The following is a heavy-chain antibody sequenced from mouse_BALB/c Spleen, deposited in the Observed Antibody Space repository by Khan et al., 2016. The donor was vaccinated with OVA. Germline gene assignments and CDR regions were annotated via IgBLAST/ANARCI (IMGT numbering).Heavy chain of an antibody. D-gene: IGHD2-10*01. CDR2: MWSDGST. CDR1: GFPLTNYG. CDR3: ARQPYYHYNVMDY. J-gene: IGHJ4*01. V-gene: IGHV2-6-1*01. Sequence: QVQLKQSGPGLVAPSQSLSITCTISGFPLTNYGIHWVRQPPGKGLEWLALMWSDGSTTYNSALKSRLTISKDKSKSQVFLKMNSLQTDDTAMYFCARQPYYHYNVMDYWGQGTSVTVSS.